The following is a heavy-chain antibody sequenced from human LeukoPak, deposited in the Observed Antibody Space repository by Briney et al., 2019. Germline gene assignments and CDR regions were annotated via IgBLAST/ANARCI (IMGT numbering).Heavy chain of an antibody. D-gene: IGHD6-19*01. J-gene: IGHJ5*02. Sequence: PSETLSLTCTVSGGSISSYYWSWIRQPAGKGLEWIGRIYTSGSTNYNPSLKSRVTMSVDTSKNQFSLKLSPVTAADTAVYYCARDGCSSAPNWFDPWGQGTLVTVSS. CDR2: IYTSGST. CDR1: GGSISSYY. CDR3: ARDGCSSAPNWFDP. V-gene: IGHV4-4*07.